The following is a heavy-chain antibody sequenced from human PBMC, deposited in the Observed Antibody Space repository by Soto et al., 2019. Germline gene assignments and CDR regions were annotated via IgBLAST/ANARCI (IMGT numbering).Heavy chain of an antibody. CDR2: IKSKTDGGTT. D-gene: IGHD1-26*01. CDR3: TTDDLVAWELRVFAFDI. CDR1: GFTFSNAW. J-gene: IGHJ3*02. Sequence: EVQLVESGGGLVKPGGSLRLSCAASGFTFSNAWMSWVRQAPGKGLEWVGRIKSKTDGGTTDYAAPVKGRFTISRDDSKNTLYLQMNSLKTEDTAVYYCTTDDLVAWELRVFAFDIWGQGTMVTVSS. V-gene: IGHV3-15*01.